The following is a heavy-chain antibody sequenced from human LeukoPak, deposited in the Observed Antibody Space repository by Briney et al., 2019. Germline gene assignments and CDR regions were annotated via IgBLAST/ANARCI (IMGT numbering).Heavy chain of an antibody. V-gene: IGHV4-39*07. CDR2: TYYSGST. J-gene: IGHJ5*02. CDR3: ARVETIGTTWFDP. Sequence: SETLSLTCTVSGGSISSSNYYWGWIRQPPGKGLEWIGSTYYSGSTYYNLSLKSRVTISVDTSKNQFSLKLSSVTAADTAVYYCARVETIGTTWFDPWGQGTLVTVSS. D-gene: IGHD1-1*01. CDR1: GGSISSSNYY.